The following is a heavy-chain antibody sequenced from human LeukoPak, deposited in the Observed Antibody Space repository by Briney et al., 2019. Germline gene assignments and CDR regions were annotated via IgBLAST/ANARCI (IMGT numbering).Heavy chain of an antibody. D-gene: IGHD3-22*01. CDR2: ISGTGTTI. J-gene: IGHJ4*02. CDR1: GFTFSNYA. CDR3: AKRDAFDSSGYSPLFDS. Sequence: GGSLRLSCAASGFTFSNYAMTWVRQAPGKGLEWVSGISGTGTTIYYADTVKGRFTISRDNSKNTLNLQMNSLRAEDTAVYYCAKRDAFDSSGYSPLFDSWGQGTLVTVSS. V-gene: IGHV3-23*01.